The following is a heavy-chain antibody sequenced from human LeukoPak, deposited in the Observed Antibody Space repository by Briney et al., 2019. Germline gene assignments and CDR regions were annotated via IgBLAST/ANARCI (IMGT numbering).Heavy chain of an antibody. CDR2: IYHSGST. CDR3: ARDLPMDRGPEGNGMDV. CDR1: GYSISSGYY. D-gene: IGHD3-10*01. V-gene: IGHV4-38-2*02. Sequence: SSENLSLTCTVSGYSISSGYYWGWIRQPPGKGLEWIGSIYHSGSTYYNPSLKSRVTISVDTSKNQFSLKLSSVTAADTAVYYCARDLPMDRGPEGNGMDVWGQGTTVTVSS. J-gene: IGHJ6*02.